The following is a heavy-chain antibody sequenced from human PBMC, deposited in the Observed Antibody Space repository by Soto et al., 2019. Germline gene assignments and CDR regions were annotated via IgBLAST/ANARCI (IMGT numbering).Heavy chain of an antibody. Sequence: QVQLVQSGAEVKKPGASVKVSCKASGYTFTSYDNNWVRQATGQGLEWMGWMNPNSGNTGYAQKFQGRVTMTRNTSISTAYMELSSLRSEDTAVYYCATMTLPLLYYYYGMDVWGQGTTVTVSS. D-gene: IGHD3-22*01. V-gene: IGHV1-8*01. J-gene: IGHJ6*02. CDR3: ATMTLPLLYYYYGMDV. CDR1: GYTFTSYD. CDR2: MNPNSGNT.